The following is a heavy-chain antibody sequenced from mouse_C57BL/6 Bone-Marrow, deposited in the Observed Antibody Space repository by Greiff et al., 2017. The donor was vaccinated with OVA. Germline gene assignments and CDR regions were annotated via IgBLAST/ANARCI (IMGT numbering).Heavy chain of an antibody. CDR3: ARDYFAY. CDR1: GFTFSDYG. J-gene: IGHJ3*01. Sequence: DVKLVESGGGLVKPGGSLKLSCAASGFTFSDYGMPWVRQAPEKGLEWVAYISSGSSTIYYADTVKGRFTISRDNAKNTLFLQMTSLRSEDTAMYYCARDYFAYWGQGTLVTVSA. V-gene: IGHV5-17*01. CDR2: ISSGSSTI. D-gene: IGHD2-4*01.